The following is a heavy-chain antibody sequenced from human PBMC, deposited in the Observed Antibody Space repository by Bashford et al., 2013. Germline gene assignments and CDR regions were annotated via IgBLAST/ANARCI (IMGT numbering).Heavy chain of an antibody. V-gene: IGHV1-2*02. CDR1: GYTFSDYY. CDR2: INPNPNSGAT. J-gene: IGHJ4*02. D-gene: IGHD2-2*01. CDR3: ARGVSSWPY. Sequence: ASVKVSCKASGYTFSDYYLHWVRQAPGQGLEWMGWINPNPNSGATKYAEMFQGRVTMTRDTSISTAYMELSSLRSDDTAVYFCARGVSSWPYWGRGTRVTVSS.